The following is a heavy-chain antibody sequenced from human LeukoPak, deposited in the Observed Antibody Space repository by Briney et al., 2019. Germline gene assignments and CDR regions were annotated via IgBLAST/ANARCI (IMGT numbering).Heavy chain of an antibody. CDR2: IYYIGST. Sequence: SETLSLTRTVSGDSISGYYWTWIRRPPGKGLEWIGYIYYIGSTNYNPSLKSRLTISVDTSKNQFSLKLISVTAADTAVYYCARLRGNYFPDYWGQGALVTVSS. V-gene: IGHV4-59*01. CDR1: GDSISGYY. CDR3: ARLRGNYFPDY. D-gene: IGHD4-11*01. J-gene: IGHJ4*02.